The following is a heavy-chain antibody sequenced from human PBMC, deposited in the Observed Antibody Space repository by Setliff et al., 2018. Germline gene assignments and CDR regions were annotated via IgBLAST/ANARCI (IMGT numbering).Heavy chain of an antibody. V-gene: IGHV3-48*03. Sequence: GGSLRLSCAASGFFFRSYEMNWVRQTPGKGLEWVSYINSGGTKIYYADSVEGRFTISRDNGKNSLFLQMNSVRAEDTAVYYCAKRGNWGLLDYWGQGAQVTVSS. CDR1: GFFFRSYE. D-gene: IGHD7-27*01. J-gene: IGHJ4*02. CDR3: AKRGNWGLLDY. CDR2: INSGGTKI.